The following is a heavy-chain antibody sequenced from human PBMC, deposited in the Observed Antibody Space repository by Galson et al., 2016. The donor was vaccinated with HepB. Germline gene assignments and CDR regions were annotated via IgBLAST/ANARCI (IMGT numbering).Heavy chain of an antibody. V-gene: IGHV4-4*02. CDR1: GDSISRNHW. Sequence: SETLSLTCVVSGDSISRNHWWSWVRQPPGKGLEWIGEIYHSGSTNYNPSLKSRVTISVDKSKNHFSLNLNSVTAADTAVYYCAGPILRTSPGMDGFDIWGQGTMVTVSS. D-gene: IGHD1-1*01. CDR2: IYHSGST. CDR3: AGPILRTSPGMDGFDI. J-gene: IGHJ3*02.